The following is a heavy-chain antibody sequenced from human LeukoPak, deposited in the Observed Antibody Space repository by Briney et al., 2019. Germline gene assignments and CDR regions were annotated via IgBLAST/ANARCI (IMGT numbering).Heavy chain of an antibody. CDR1: GFTFSAYS. Sequence: GGSRRLACTAAGFTFSAYSMMWVRQAPRKGAGWVAAIRGGGGSAFYAHSVNGRFTISRDNSKYTLFLQMHSLRAEATAVYYCARDPNGDYIGAFDMWGPGTMVTVSS. V-gene: IGHV3-23*01. CDR3: ARDPNGDYIGAFDM. J-gene: IGHJ3*02. D-gene: IGHD4-17*01. CDR2: IRGGGGSA.